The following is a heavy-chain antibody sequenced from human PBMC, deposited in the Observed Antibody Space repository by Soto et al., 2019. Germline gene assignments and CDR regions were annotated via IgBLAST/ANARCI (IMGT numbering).Heavy chain of an antibody. D-gene: IGHD3-9*01. Sequence: QVQLVQSGAEEKKPGASVKVSCKASGYTFTNYAIHWVRQAPGQSLEWMGWITADNGRTKYSQIFQARVTISKDTTASTAYRELYSLRSEDTAVYYCARDVLTADSRYDYWGQGTLITVSS. CDR1: GYTFTNYA. CDR2: ITADNGRT. CDR3: ARDVLTADSRYDY. V-gene: IGHV1-3*05. J-gene: IGHJ4*02.